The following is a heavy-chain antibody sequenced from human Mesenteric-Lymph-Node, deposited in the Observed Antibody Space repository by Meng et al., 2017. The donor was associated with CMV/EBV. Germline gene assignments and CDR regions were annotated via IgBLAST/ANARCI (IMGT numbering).Heavy chain of an antibody. V-gene: IGHV3-30*02. CDR3: AKEYCTGGNCYQYFDY. Sequence: GESLKISCAASGFTFSSYGMHWVRQAPGKGLEWVAFIRYDGSNKYYADSVKGRFTISRDNSKNTLYLQMNSLRAEDTAVYYCAKEYCTGGNCYQYFDYWGQGTLVTVSS. CDR1: GFTFSSYG. J-gene: IGHJ4*02. CDR2: IRYDGSNK. D-gene: IGHD2-15*01.